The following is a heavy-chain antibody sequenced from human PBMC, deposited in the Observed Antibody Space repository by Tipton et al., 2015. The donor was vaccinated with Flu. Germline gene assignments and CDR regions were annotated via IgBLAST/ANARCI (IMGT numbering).Heavy chain of an antibody. Sequence: TLSLTCAVYGGSFSGYYWSWIRQPPGKGLEWIGEINHSGSTNYNPSLKSRVTISVDTSKNQFSLKLSSVTAADTAVYYCGRSIAVAALDYWGQGTLVTVSS. J-gene: IGHJ4*02. CDR3: GRSIAVAALDY. D-gene: IGHD6-19*01. CDR1: GGSFSGYY. V-gene: IGHV4-34*01. CDR2: INHSGST.